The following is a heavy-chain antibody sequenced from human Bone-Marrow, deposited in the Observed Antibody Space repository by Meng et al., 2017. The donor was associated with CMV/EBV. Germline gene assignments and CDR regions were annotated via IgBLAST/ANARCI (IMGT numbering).Heavy chain of an antibody. D-gene: IGHD2-2*01. CDR2: ISGSGGST. CDR3: AKGSECSSTSCTKKGTWDY. Sequence: GESLKISCATSGFTFSSYAMSWVRRAPGKGLEWVSVISGSGGSTYYADSVKGRFTISRDNSKNTLYLQMNSLRAEDTAVYYCAKGSECSSTSCTKKGTWDYWGQGTLVTVSS. J-gene: IGHJ4*02. CDR1: GFTFSSYA. V-gene: IGHV3-23*01.